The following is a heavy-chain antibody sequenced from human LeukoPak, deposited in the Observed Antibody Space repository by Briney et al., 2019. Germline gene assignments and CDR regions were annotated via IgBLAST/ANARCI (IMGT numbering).Heavy chain of an antibody. J-gene: IGHJ4*02. V-gene: IGHV3-9*01. Sequence: GGSLRLSCAASGFSFDDYAMHWVRQAPGKGLEWVSGISWNSGTKGYADSVKGRFTISRDNARNSLYLQMNSLTTEDTALYYCAKDNAISGSHSGNFDYWGQGTLVTVSS. CDR3: AKDNAISGSHSGNFDY. CDR1: GFSFDDYA. D-gene: IGHD1-26*01. CDR2: ISWNSGTK.